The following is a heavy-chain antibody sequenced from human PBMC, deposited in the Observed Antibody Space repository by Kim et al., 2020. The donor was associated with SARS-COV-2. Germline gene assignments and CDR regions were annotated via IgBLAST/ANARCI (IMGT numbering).Heavy chain of an antibody. CDR3: AIANDLDWFFCRRFDY. CDR2: ISWDGGSK. J-gene: IGHJ5*01. D-gene: IGHD3-9*01. Sequence: GGSLRLSCAASGFTFDDYAMHWVRQAPGKGLEWVSGISWDGGSKGYADSVKGRFTISRDNAKNSLYLQMNSLRAEDTALYYCAIANDLDWFFCRRFDYRG. CDR1: GFTFDDYA. V-gene: IGHV3-9*01.